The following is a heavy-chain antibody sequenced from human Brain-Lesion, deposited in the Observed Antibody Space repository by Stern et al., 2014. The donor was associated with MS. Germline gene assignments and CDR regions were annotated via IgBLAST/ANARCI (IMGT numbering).Heavy chain of an antibody. CDR3: ASGYRIFDY. V-gene: IGHV4-61*02. Sequence: QMQLVQSGPGLVKPSQTLSLTCTVSGGSISSGSDYWSWIRQPVGKGLEWIGRIHPSGSAFYTPSLKSRVTISTDTSMNQFSLELNSATAADTAIYYCASGYRIFDYWGQGIVVTVSS. CDR1: GGSISSGSDY. D-gene: IGHD5-18*01. CDR2: IHPSGSA. J-gene: IGHJ4*02.